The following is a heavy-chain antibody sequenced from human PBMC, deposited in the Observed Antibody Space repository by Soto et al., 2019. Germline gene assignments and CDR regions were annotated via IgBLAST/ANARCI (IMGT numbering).Heavy chain of an antibody. Sequence: GGSLRLSCAASGFTFSSYWMSWVRQAPGKGLEWVANIKQDGSEKYYVDSVKGRFTISRDNAKNSLYLQMNSLRAEDTAVYYCARDKDSVVTGYYFDYWGQGTLVTVSS. D-gene: IGHD2-2*01. J-gene: IGHJ4*02. CDR1: GFTFSSYW. CDR2: IKQDGSEK. V-gene: IGHV3-7*05. CDR3: ARDKDSVVTGYYFDY.